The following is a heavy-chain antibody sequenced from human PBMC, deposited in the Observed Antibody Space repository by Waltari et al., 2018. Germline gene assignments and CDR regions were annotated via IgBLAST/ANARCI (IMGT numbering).Heavy chain of an antibody. CDR2: SRNKGNSDSA. D-gene: IGHD1-26*01. V-gene: IGHV3-72*01. CDR1: GFTLSDFG. CDR3: ARDYWGSYEY. J-gene: IGHJ4*02. Sequence: EVQLVESGGGLVQPGGSLGLSCAASGFTLSDFGRDWVRQAPGGGLEWVGRSRNKGNSDSAEYATSVKDRFTISRDESKSSVYLHMSSLKREDTAVYYCARDYWGSYEYWGQGSQVTVSS.